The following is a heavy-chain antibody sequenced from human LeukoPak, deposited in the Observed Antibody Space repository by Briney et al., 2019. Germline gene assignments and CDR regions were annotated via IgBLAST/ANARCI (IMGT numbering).Heavy chain of an antibody. CDR3: ARVDGN. D-gene: IGHD1-1*01. CDR2: IIPIFGTA. V-gene: IGHV1-69*13. J-gene: IGHJ4*02. Sequence: ASVKVSCKASGYTFTSYYMHWVRQAPGQGLEWMGGIIPIFGTANYAQKFQGRVTITADESTSTAYMELSSLRSEDTAVYYCARVDGNWGQGTLVTVSS. CDR1: GYTFTSYY.